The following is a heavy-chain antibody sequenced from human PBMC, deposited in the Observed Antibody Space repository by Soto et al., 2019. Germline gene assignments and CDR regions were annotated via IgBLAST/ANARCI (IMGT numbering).Heavy chain of an antibody. V-gene: IGHV4-30-4*01. CDR3: ARGEQLVRDLDY. J-gene: IGHJ4*02. Sequence: SETLSLTCTVSGGSISSGDYYWSWIRQPPGKGLEWIGYIYYSGSTYYNPSLKSRVTISVDTSKNQFSLKLSSVTAADTAVYYCARGEQLVRDLDYWGQGTLVTVSS. CDR2: IYYSGST. CDR1: GGSISSGDYY. D-gene: IGHD6-13*01.